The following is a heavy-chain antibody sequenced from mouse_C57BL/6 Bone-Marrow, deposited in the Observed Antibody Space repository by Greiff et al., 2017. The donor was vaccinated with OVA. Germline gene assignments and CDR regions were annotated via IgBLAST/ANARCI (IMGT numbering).Heavy chain of an antibody. J-gene: IGHJ3*01. CDR1: GFTFSSYA. Sequence: EVHLVESGGGLVKPGGSLKLSCAASGFTFSSYAMSWVRQTPEKRLEWVATISDGGSYTYYPDDVKGRFTISRDNAKNNLYLQMSHLKSEDTAMYYCARYSSSSWFAYRGQGTLVTVSA. V-gene: IGHV5-4*01. CDR3: ARYSSSSWFAY. CDR2: ISDGGSYT. D-gene: IGHD1-1*01.